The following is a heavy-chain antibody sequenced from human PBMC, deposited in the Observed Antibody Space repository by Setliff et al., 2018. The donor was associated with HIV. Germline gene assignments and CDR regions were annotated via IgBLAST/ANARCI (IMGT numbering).Heavy chain of an antibody. CDR3: ARDPWLLGTSAGGDNWLDP. D-gene: IGHD3-16*01. CDR1: PYSISSGYY. Sequence: SETLSLTCSVSPYSISSGYYWGWLRQPPGKGLEWIGCLYYGGNTYYNPSLKSRVAMSIDTSKNEVSLRLKSVTAADTAIYYCARDPWLLGTSAGGDNWLDPWGQGTLVTVSS. CDR2: LYYGGNT. V-gene: IGHV4-38-2*02. J-gene: IGHJ5*02.